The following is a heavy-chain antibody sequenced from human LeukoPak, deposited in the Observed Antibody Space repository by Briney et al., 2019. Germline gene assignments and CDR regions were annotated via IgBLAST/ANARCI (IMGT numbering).Heavy chain of an antibody. CDR1: GFTFTSYG. D-gene: IGHD2-21*02. V-gene: IGHV3-30*18. CDR2: ISCDGSNK. J-gene: IGHJ3*02. Sequence: PGRSLRLSCAASGFTFTSYGMHWVRQAPGKGLEWVAVISCDGSNKYYADSVKGRFTISRDNSKNTLYLQMNSLRAEGTAVYYCAKTHCGGDCYPDAFDIWGQGTMVTVSS. CDR3: AKTHCGGDCYPDAFDI.